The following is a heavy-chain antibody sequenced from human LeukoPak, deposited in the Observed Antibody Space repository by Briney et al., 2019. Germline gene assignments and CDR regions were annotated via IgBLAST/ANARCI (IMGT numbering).Heavy chain of an antibody. CDR2: IRSKAYGGTT. V-gene: IGHV3-49*03. CDR1: GFTFGDYA. J-gene: IGHJ6*02. CDR3: TSPGVAGFYYYGMDV. Sequence: GGSLRLSCTASGFTFGDYAMSWFRQAPGKGLEWVGFIRSKAYGGTTEYAASVKGRFTTSRDDSKSIAYLQMNSLKTEDTAVYYCTSPGVAGFYYYGMDVWGQGTTVTVSS. D-gene: IGHD6-19*01.